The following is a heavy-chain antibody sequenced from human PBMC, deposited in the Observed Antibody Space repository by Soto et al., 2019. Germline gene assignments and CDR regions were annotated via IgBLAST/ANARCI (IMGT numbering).Heavy chain of an antibody. CDR2: ISGSGGST. V-gene: IGHV3-23*01. CDR1: RFTFSSYA. J-gene: IGHJ4*02. Sequence: GSLRLSCEASRFTFSSYAMSWVRQAPGKGLEWVSAISGSGGSTYYADSVKGRFTISRDNSKNTLYLQMNRLRAEDTAVYYCAKVRAIFCSSNKCYYYYYWGKGTLVTVSS. CDR3: AKVRAIFCSSNKCYYYYY. D-gene: IGHD2-2*01.